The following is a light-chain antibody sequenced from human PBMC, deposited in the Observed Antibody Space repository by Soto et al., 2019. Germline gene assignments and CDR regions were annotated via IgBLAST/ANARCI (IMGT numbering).Light chain of an antibody. Sequence: DIQMTQSPSSRSASVGDRVTITCRASQSISSYLNLYQQKPGKAPKLLIYAASSLQSGVPSRFSGSGSGTDFTLTISSLQPDDFATYYCQQYNSYPITFGQGTRLEI. V-gene: IGKV1-39*01. CDR1: QSISSY. J-gene: IGKJ5*01. CDR3: QQYNSYPIT. CDR2: AAS.